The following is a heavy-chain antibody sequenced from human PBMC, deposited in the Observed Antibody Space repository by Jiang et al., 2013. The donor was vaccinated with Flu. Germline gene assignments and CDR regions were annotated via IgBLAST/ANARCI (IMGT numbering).Heavy chain of an antibody. J-gene: IGHJ4*02. D-gene: IGHD3/OR15-3a*01. CDR3: ARGKSFGLIIRPLDN. V-gene: IGHV4-31*03. Sequence: GPGLVKPSETLSLVCTVSGGAITSSGYYWNWIRQHPGRGLEWIGYITYDGRTYYNLSLKGGLTISLDTSNNQVSLKLSSVTAADTAVYFCARGKSFGLIIRPLDNWGQGTLVTVSS. CDR1: GGAITSSGYY. CDR2: ITYDGRT.